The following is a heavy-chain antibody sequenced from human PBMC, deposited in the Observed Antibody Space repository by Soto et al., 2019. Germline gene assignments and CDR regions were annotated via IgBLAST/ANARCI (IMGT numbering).Heavy chain of an antibody. CDR3: ARDRREVPSDYYFDY. J-gene: IGHJ4*02. CDR2: INAGTGNT. V-gene: IGHV1-3*01. D-gene: IGHD1-26*01. Sequence: QVKLVQSGAEVKKPGASEKVSCKASGYTFTSYAMHWVRQAPGQRREWMGWINAGTGNTKYSQDFQDRVIITRATSASTAYMELSSLRSEDTAVYYCARDRREVPSDYYFDYWGKGTLVTVSS. CDR1: GYTFTSYA.